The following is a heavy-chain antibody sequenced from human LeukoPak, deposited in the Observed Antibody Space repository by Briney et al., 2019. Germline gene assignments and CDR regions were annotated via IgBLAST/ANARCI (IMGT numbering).Heavy chain of an antibody. D-gene: IGHD3-3*01. Sequence: GGSLRLSCTASGFTFGDYAMSWFRQAPGKGLEWVSRINNDGSTTSYADSVKGRFTISRDNAKNSLYLQMNSLRAEDTAVYYCARDNNYDFWSGYFWDYWGQGTLVTVSS. CDR1: GFTFGDYA. J-gene: IGHJ4*02. V-gene: IGHV3-74*01. CDR2: INNDGSTT. CDR3: ARDNNYDFWSGYFWDY.